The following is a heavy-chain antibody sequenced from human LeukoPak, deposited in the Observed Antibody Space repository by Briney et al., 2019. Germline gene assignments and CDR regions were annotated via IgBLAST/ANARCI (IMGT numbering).Heavy chain of an antibody. V-gene: IGHV1-8*01. CDR1: GYTFTSYD. CDR3: ARGRRSSGYRRTNWFDP. CDR2: MNPNRGNT. D-gene: IGHD6-19*01. J-gene: IGHJ5*02. Sequence: ASVKVSCKASGYTFTSYDINWVRQATGQGLEWMGWMNPNRGNTGYAQKFQGRVTMTRNTSISTAYMELSSLRSEDTAVNYCARGRRSSGYRRTNWFDPWGQGTLVTVSS.